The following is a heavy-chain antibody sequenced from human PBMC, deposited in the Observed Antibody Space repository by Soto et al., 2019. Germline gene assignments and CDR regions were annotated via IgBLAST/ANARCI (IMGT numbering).Heavy chain of an antibody. CDR2: IKSKTDGGTT. CDR1: GFTFSNAW. Sequence: GGSLRLSCAASGFTFSNAWMNWVRQAPGKGLEWVGRIKSKTDGGTTDYAAPVKGRFTISRDDSKNTLYLQMNSLKTEDTAVYYCTTVERISNDFWSGSTPHYYYGMDVWGQGTTVTVSS. V-gene: IGHV3-15*07. D-gene: IGHD3-3*01. J-gene: IGHJ6*02. CDR3: TTVERISNDFWSGSTPHYYYGMDV.